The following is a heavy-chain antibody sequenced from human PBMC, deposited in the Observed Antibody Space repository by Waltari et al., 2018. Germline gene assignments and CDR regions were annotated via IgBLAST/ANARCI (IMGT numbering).Heavy chain of an antibody. Sequence: QVQLVQSGAEVKKPGSSVKVSCKASGGTFSSYAISWVRQAPGQGLEWMGGIIPIFGTANYAQKFQGRVTITADESTSTAYMELSSLRSEDTAVYYCASEIRYFDWSQDYYGMDVWGQGTTVTVSS. CDR1: GGTFSSYA. CDR3: ASEIRYFDWSQDYYGMDV. D-gene: IGHD3-9*01. J-gene: IGHJ6*02. CDR2: IIPIFGTA. V-gene: IGHV1-69*01.